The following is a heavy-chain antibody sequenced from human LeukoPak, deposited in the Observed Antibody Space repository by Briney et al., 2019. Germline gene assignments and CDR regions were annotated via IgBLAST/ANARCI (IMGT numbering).Heavy chain of an antibody. CDR3: ARERITLDY. CDR2: IYTSGST. V-gene: IGHV4-61*02. CDR1: GGSISSGSYY. J-gene: IGHJ4*02. Sequence: SETLSLTCTVPGGSISSGSYYWSCIRQPAGKGLEWIGRIYTSGSTNYNPSLKSRVTISVDTSKNQFSLKLSSVTAADTAVYYCARERITLDYWGQGTLVTVSS. D-gene: IGHD3-10*01.